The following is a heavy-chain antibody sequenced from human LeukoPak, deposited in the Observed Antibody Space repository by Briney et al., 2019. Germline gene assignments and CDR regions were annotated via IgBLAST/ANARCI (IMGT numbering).Heavy chain of an antibody. Sequence: SETLSLTCTVSGGSISSYYWSWIRQPPGKGLEWIGYIYYSGSTNYNPSLKSRVTISVDTSKNQFSLKLSPVTAADTAVYYCARRGGYSHGFDYWGQGTLVTVSS. CDR2: IYYSGST. V-gene: IGHV4-59*01. CDR1: GGSISSYY. J-gene: IGHJ4*02. D-gene: IGHD5-18*01. CDR3: ARRGGYSHGFDY.